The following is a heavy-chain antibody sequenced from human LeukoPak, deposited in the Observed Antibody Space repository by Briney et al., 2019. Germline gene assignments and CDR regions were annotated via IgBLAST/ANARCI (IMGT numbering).Heavy chain of an antibody. CDR1: GFTFSSYG. J-gene: IGHJ4*02. CDR3: AKDRGGYSSGWSRFYFDY. D-gene: IGHD6-19*01. Sequence: TGGSLRLSCAASGFTFSSYGMHWVRQAPGKGLEWVAFIRYDGSNKYYADSVKGRFTISRDNSKNTLYLQMNSLRAEDTAVYYCAKDRGGYSSGWSRFYFDYWGQGTLVTVSS. CDR2: IRYDGSNK. V-gene: IGHV3-30*02.